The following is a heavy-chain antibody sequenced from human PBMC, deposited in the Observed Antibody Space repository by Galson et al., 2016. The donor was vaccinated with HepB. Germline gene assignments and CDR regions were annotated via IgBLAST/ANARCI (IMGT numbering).Heavy chain of an antibody. Sequence: SVKVSCKASGGTFSSYAISWVRQVPGQGLEWMGGIIPAFGTINYAQKFQGRVTITADESTSTANMELSSLTSEDKAVYYCANGRTASGGNGNYDYFGMDVWGQGTTVTVSS. CDR3: ANGRTASGGNGNYDYFGMDV. CDR2: IIPAFGTI. J-gene: IGHJ6*02. D-gene: IGHD4-23*01. V-gene: IGHV1-69*13. CDR1: GGTFSSYA.